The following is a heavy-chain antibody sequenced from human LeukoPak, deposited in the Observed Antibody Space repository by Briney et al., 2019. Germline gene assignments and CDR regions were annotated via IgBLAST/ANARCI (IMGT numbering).Heavy chain of an antibody. J-gene: IGHJ6*03. CDR2: IRYDGSNK. CDR1: GFTFSSYG. CDR3: AKVEGRYYYYYMDV. Sequence: GGSLRLSCAASGFTFSSYGMHWVRQAPGEGLEWVAFIRYDGSNKYYADSVKGRFTISRDNSKYTLYLQMNSLRAEDTAVYYCAKVEGRYYYYYMDVWGKGTTVTVSS. V-gene: IGHV3-30*02. D-gene: IGHD5-24*01.